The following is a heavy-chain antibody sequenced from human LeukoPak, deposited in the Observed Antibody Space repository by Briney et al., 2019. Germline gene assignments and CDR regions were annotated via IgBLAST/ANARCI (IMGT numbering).Heavy chain of an antibody. CDR3: ARVGMVVVAATPFPWFDP. J-gene: IGHJ5*02. CDR1: GYTFTSYG. V-gene: IGHV1-18*01. Sequence: ASVKVSCKASGYTFTSYGISWVRQAPGQRLEWMGWISAYNGNTNYAQKLQGRVTMTTDTSTSTAYMELRSLRSDDTAVYYCARVGMVVVAATPFPWFDPWGQGTLVTVSS. D-gene: IGHD2-15*01. CDR2: ISAYNGNT.